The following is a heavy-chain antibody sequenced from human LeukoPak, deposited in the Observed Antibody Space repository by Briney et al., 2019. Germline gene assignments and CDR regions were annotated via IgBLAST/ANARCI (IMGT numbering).Heavy chain of an antibody. Sequence: ASVKVSCKASGYTFTTLDINWVRQATGQGLEWMGWINPNSGNRGYAQKFQGRVTITRNTSISTAYMELSSLRSEDTAVYYCARGRYRTYSSSPWEPDYWGQGTLVTVSS. CDR3: ARGRYRTYSSSPWEPDY. J-gene: IGHJ4*02. D-gene: IGHD6-6*01. CDR1: GYTFTTLD. CDR2: INPNSGNR. V-gene: IGHV1-8*03.